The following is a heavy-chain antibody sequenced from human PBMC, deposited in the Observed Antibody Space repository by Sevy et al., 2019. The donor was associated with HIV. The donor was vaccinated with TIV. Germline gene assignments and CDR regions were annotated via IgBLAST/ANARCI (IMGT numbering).Heavy chain of an antibody. J-gene: IGHJ4*02. Sequence: GGSLRLSCAASGFTFSSYGMHWVLQAPGKGLEWVAVIWYDGSNKYYADSVKGRFTISRDNSKNTLYLQMNSLRAEDTAVYYCAREKDYYYDSSGYYYFDYWGQGTLVTVSS. V-gene: IGHV3-33*01. D-gene: IGHD3-22*01. CDR3: AREKDYYYDSSGYYYFDY. CDR2: IWYDGSNK. CDR1: GFTFSSYG.